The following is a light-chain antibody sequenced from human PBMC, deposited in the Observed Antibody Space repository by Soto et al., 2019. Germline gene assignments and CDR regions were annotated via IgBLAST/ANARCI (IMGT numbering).Light chain of an antibody. V-gene: IGKV1-33*01. CDR1: QDITKY. J-gene: IGKJ2*01. CDR2: DAS. Sequence: DIQMTQSPSSLSASVGDRVTITCQASQDITKYLNWYQQKPGRAPKLLIYDASNLETGVPSRFSRTGSGTYFTVTISSLQPEDFATYYCQQYDNVPYTFGQGTKVDIK. CDR3: QQYDNVPYT.